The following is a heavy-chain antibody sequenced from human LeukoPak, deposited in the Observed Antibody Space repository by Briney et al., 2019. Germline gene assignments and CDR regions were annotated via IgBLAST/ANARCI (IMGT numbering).Heavy chain of an antibody. CDR2: IWYDGSNK. CDR1: EFTFKTYG. Sequence: GGSLRLSCAAAEFTFKTYGMHWLRQAPGKGPEWVALIWYDGSNKYYADSVKGRFTISRDNSRDTLFLQMNSLRVEDSAVYYCARDRGTNIVTAGLRPGYIDCWGQGTLVTVSS. J-gene: IGHJ4*02. CDR3: ARDRGTNIVTAGLRPGYIDC. D-gene: IGHD2-21*02. V-gene: IGHV3-33*01.